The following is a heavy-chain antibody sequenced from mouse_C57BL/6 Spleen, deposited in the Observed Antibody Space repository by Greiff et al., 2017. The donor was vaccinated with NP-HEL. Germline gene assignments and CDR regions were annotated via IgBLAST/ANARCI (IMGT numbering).Heavy chain of an antibody. J-gene: IGHJ2*01. CDR3: TRGDGYYGY. Sequence: VKLMESGAELVRPGASVTLSCKASGYTFTDYEMHWVKQTPVHGLEWIGAIDPETGGTAYNQKFKGKAILTADKSSSTAYMELRSLTSEDSAVYYCTRGDGYYGYWGQGTTLTVSS. CDR2: IDPETGGT. V-gene: IGHV1-15*01. CDR1: GYTFTDYE. D-gene: IGHD2-3*01.